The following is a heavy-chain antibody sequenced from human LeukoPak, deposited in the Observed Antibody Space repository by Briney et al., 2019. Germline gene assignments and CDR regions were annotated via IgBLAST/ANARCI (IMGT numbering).Heavy chain of an antibody. D-gene: IGHD3-10*01. CDR2: ISYDGSNK. CDR3: AKDLGSGSWAYYFDY. CDR1: GFTFSSYG. Sequence: GGALRLSFAAPGFTFSSYGMHLVRPAPGKGLGWGAVISYDGSNKYYADSVKGRFTISRDNSKNTLYLQMNSLRAEDTAVYYCAKDLGSGSWAYYFDYWGQGTLVTVSS. V-gene: IGHV3-30*18. J-gene: IGHJ4*02.